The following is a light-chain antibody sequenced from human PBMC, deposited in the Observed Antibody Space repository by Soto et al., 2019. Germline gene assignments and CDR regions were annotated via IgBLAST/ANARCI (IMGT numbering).Light chain of an antibody. Sequence: DIQMTQSPSSLSASVGDRVTITCRASQSINTFLNWYQQKPGKAPKLLIYATSSLYSGVPSRFSGSGSGTDFTLTISSLQPEDFATYYCQQSYTTPRTFGHGTRVEIK. J-gene: IGKJ1*01. CDR2: ATS. CDR3: QQSYTTPRT. V-gene: IGKV1-39*01. CDR1: QSINTF.